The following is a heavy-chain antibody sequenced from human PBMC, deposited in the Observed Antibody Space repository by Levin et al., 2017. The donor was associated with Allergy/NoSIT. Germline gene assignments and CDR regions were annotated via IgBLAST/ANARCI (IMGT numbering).Heavy chain of an antibody. CDR1: GGTFSSYA. CDR2: IIPIFGTA. V-gene: IGHV1-69*01. J-gene: IGHJ6*03. CDR3: ARDKIVTIFGVVTNNYYYYMDV. D-gene: IGHD3-3*01. Sequence: PGGSLRLSCKASGGTFSSYAISWVRQAPGQGLEWMGGIIPIFGTANYAQKFQGRVTITADESTSTAYMELSSLRSEDTAVYYCARDKIVTIFGVVTNNYYYYMDVWGKGTTVTVSS.